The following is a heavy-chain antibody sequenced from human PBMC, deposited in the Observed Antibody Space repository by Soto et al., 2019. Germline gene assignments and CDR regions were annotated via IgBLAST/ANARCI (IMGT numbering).Heavy chain of an antibody. CDR1: TGSMRTYY. J-gene: IGHJ4*02. Sequence: SETLSLTCSVSTGSMRTYYWTWIRQSPGKGLEWIGQISHTGRTKYNPSLESRVTFSVDTSRKQFSLKLTSVTAADTALYYCARDDTTGLFDFWGQGTLVTVSS. V-gene: IGHV4-59*01. D-gene: IGHD4-17*01. CDR2: ISHTGRT. CDR3: ARDDTTGLFDF.